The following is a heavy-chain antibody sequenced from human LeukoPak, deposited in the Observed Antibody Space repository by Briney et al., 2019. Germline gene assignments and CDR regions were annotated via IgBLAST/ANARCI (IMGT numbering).Heavy chain of an antibody. Sequence: SETLSLTCTVSGGSVSSSGYYWGWVRQPPGKGLEWIGHIYDSGSTNYNPSLKSRVTISVDTSKNQFSLKLSSVTAADTAVYYCAREFSWSGFFDYWGQGTLVTVSS. CDR3: AREFSWSGFFDY. CDR2: IYDSGST. D-gene: IGHD3-3*01. CDR1: GGSVSSSGYY. J-gene: IGHJ4*02. V-gene: IGHV4-61*08.